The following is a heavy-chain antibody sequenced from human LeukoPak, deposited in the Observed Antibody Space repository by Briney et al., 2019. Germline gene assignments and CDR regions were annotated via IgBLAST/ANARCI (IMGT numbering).Heavy chain of an antibody. CDR1: GFTFSSYS. J-gene: IGHJ4*02. CDR3: ARRASTERGHSYGLDY. Sequence: GGSLRLSCAASGFTFSSYSMNWVRQAPGKGLEWVSSISSSSSYIYYADSVKGRITISRDNARRSLFLQMNSLRAEDTAVYYCARRASTERGHSYGLDYWGQGTLVTVSS. CDR2: ISSSSSYI. D-gene: IGHD5-18*01. V-gene: IGHV3-21*01.